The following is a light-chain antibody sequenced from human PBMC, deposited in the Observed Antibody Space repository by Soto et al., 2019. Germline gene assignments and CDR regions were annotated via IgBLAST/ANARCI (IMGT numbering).Light chain of an antibody. J-gene: IGKJ4*01. CDR2: AAS. CDR3: QQVNSHPLT. V-gene: IGKV1-9*01. CDR1: QGIGTY. Sequence: DIQLTQSSSFLSASVGDRVTITCRASQGIGTYVAWYQQKPGTAANLLIYAASTLQSGFPSRFSGSGSGTEFTLTISSLQPEEFATYYCQQVNSHPLTFGGGTKV.